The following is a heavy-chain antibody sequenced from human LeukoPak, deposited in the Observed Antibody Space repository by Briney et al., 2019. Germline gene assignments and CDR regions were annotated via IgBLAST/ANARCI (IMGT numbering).Heavy chain of an antibody. CDR1: GGSFSSSSYY. V-gene: IGHV4-39*07. Sequence: SETLSLTCTVSGGSFSSSSYYWGWIRQPPGKGLEWIGSIYYSGSTYYNPSLKSRVTISVDTSKNQFSLKLSSVTAADTAVYYCARDSRGGGPDFDYWGQGTLVTVSS. CDR3: ARDSRGGGPDFDY. CDR2: IYYSGST. J-gene: IGHJ4*02. D-gene: IGHD3-16*01.